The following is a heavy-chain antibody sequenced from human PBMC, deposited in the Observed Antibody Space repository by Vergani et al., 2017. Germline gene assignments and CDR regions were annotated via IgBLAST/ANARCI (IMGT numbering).Heavy chain of an antibody. J-gene: IGHJ6*03. CDR2: IYYSGST. Sequence: QLQLQESGPGLVKPSETLSLTCTVSGGSISSSSYYWGWIRQPPGKGLEWIGSIYYSGSTYYNPSLKSRVTISVDTSKNQFSLKLSSVTAADTAVYYCARLRSLSGYGRYYYYYMDVWGKGTTVTVSS. CDR3: ARLRSLSGYGRYYYYYMDV. V-gene: IGHV4-39*07. CDR1: GGSISSSSYY. D-gene: IGHD3-22*01.